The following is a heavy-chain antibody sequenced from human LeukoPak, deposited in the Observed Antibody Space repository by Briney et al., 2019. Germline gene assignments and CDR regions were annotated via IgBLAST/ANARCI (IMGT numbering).Heavy chain of an antibody. CDR1: GGTFSSYA. Sequence: SVKVSCKASGGTFSSYAISWVRQAPGQGLEWMGGIIPIFGTANYAQKFQGRVTITTDESTSTAYMELSSLRSEDTAVHYCATTSLIAVAGPNTYFDYRGQGTLVTVSS. CDR3: ATTSLIAVAGPNTYFDY. J-gene: IGHJ4*02. CDR2: IIPIFGTA. V-gene: IGHV1-69*05. D-gene: IGHD6-19*01.